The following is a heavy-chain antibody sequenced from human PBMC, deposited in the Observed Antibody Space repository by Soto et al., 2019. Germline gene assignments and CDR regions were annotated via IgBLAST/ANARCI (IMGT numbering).Heavy chain of an antibody. D-gene: IGHD3-3*01. CDR2: IIPIFGTA. Sequence: SVKVSCKASGGTFSSYAISWVRQAPGQGLEWMGGIIPIFGTANYAQKFQGRVTITADESTSTAYMELSSLRSEDTAVYYCARTPRPALEWHEVYYYGMDVWGQGTTVTVSS. CDR1: GGTFSSYA. J-gene: IGHJ6*02. CDR3: ARTPRPALEWHEVYYYGMDV. V-gene: IGHV1-69*13.